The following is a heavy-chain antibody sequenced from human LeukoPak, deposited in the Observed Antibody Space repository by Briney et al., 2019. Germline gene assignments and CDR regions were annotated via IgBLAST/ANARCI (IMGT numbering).Heavy chain of an antibody. V-gene: IGHV3-7*01. CDR3: ARNGAPVVTAITPYYYYMDV. CDR1: EFTFTTYW. J-gene: IGHJ6*03. CDR2: IKQDGSEK. D-gene: IGHD2-21*02. Sequence: GGSLRLSCEASEFTFTTYWMSWVRQAPGKGLEWVANIKQDGSEKYYVDSVKGRFTISRDNAKNSLYLQMNSLRAEDTAVYYCARNGAPVVTAITPYYYYMDVWGKGTTVTVSS.